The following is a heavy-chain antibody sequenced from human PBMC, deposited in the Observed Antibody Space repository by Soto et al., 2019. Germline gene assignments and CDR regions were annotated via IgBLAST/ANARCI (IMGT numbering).Heavy chain of an antibody. CDR1: GYTFTSYG. J-gene: IGHJ3*02. Sequence: QVQLVQSGAEVKKPGASVKVSCKPSGYTFTSYGISWVRQAPGQGLEWMGWISAYNGNTNYAQKLQGRVTMTTDTSTSTAYMELRCLRSDDTAVYYCARDRVCGGDCSYDSFDIWGQGTMVTVSS. D-gene: IGHD2-21*01. V-gene: IGHV1-18*01. CDR3: ARDRVCGGDCSYDSFDI. CDR2: ISAYNGNT.